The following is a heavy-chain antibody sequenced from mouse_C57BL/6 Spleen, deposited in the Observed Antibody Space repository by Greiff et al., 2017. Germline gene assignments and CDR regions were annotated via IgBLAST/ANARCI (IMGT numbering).Heavy chain of an antibody. V-gene: IGHV1-82*01. Sequence: VQLQQSGPELVKPGASVKISCKASGYAFSSSWLNWVKQRPGKGLEWIGRIYPGDGDTNYNGKFKGKATLTADKSSSTAYMQLSSLTSEDSAVYFCARLGTTNLYFDVWGTGTTVTVSS. CDR3: ARLGTTNLYFDV. J-gene: IGHJ1*03. CDR1: GYAFSSSW. CDR2: IYPGDGDT. D-gene: IGHD1-1*01.